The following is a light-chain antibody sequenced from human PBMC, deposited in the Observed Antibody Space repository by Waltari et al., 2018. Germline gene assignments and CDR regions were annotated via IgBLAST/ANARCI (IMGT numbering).Light chain of an antibody. J-gene: IGLJ2*01. CDR2: GKN. CDR1: SSNIAVNT. CDR3: AAWDDSLYGRV. V-gene: IGLV1-44*01. Sequence: QSVLTQPPSASGTPGQTVSISCSGGSSNIAVNTVNWYQQLPGMAPKLLINGKNQRPSGVPDRFSGSKSGTSASLAISGLQSEVEADYYCAAWDDSLYGRVFGGGTKLTVL.